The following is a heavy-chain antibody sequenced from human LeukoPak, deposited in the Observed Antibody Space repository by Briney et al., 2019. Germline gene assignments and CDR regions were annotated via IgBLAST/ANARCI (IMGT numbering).Heavy chain of an antibody. CDR2: YDPEDGET. Sequence: ASVKVSCKVSGYTLTELSMHWVRQAPGKGLEWIGGYDPEDGETIYAQKFQGRVTMTEDTSTDTAYMELSSLRSEDTAVYYCARDRSTVVPAAMFEVNAFDIWGQGTMVTVSS. J-gene: IGHJ3*02. CDR1: GYTLTELS. CDR3: ARDRSTVVPAAMFEVNAFDI. V-gene: IGHV1-24*01. D-gene: IGHD2-2*01.